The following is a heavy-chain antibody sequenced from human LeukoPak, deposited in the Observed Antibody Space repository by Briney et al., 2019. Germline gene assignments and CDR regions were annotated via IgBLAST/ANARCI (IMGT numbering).Heavy chain of an antibody. V-gene: IGHV3-7*03. CDR2: INRNGSEE. D-gene: IGHD1-26*01. CDR3: ARHPGGRSGGGLPKIQFDP. CDR1: GFTFSNYW. J-gene: IGHJ5*02. Sequence: GGSLRLSCAASGFTFSNYWMIWVRQAPGKGLEWIAHINRNGSEEHYVDSAKARFTISRDNAKNSLSPQMNSLRAEDTAVYFCARHPGGRSGGGLPKIQFDPWGQGTMVTVSS.